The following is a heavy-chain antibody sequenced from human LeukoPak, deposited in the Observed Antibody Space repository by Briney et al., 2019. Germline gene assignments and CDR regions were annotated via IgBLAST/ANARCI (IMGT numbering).Heavy chain of an antibody. J-gene: IGHJ4*02. CDR1: GFTFSSYG. D-gene: IGHD3-9*01. CDR3: AEARYFDWLTSDY. Sequence: GGSLRLSXAASGFTFSSYGMHWVRQAPGKGLEWVAFIRYDGSNKYYADSVKGRFTISRDNSKNTLYLQMNSLRAEDTAVYYCAEARYFDWLTSDYWGQGTLVTVSS. V-gene: IGHV3-30*02. CDR2: IRYDGSNK.